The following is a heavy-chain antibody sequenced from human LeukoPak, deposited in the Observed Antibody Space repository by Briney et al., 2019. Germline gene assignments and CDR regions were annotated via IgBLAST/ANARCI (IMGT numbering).Heavy chain of an antibody. V-gene: IGHV1-8*01. CDR1: GYTFTSYD. J-gene: IGHJ6*03. CDR2: MNPHSGNT. Sequence: ASVKVSCKASGYTFTSYDINWVRQAAGQGPEWMGWMNPHSGNTGYAQKFQGRVTMTKNTSITTAYMELSSLRSEDTAVYYCARALSWTTESYYYMDVWGKGTTVTVSS. D-gene: IGHD3/OR15-3a*01. CDR3: ARALSWTTESYYYMDV.